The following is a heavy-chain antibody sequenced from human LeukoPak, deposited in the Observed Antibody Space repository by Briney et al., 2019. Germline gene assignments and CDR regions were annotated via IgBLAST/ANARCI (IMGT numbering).Heavy chain of an antibody. J-gene: IGHJ4*02. D-gene: IGHD5-18*01. CDR1: GFTVSSNY. CDR2: IYSGGST. V-gene: IGHV3-53*01. CDR3: ARELEVTGFDY. Sequence: PGGSLRLSCAASGFTVSSNYMSWVRQAPGKGLEWVSVIYSGGSTYYADSVKGRFTISRDNSKNTLYLQMNSLRAEDTAVYYCARELEVTGFDYWGQGTLVTVSS.